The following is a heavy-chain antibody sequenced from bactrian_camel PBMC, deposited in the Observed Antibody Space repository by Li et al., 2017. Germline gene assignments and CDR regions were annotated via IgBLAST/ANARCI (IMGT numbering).Heavy chain of an antibody. CDR2: IATGSGNT. J-gene: IGHJ4*01. CDR1: GYTYNRNC. Sequence: HVQLVESGGGSVQAGGSLRLSCAASGYTYNRNCMAWFRQAPGKEREGVARIATGSGNTYYADSVKGRFTISHDNAKNTLYLQMNSLKPEDTAIYYCAADGVNLQLARGYNYWGQGTQVTVS. CDR3: AADGVNLQLARGYNY. V-gene: IGHV3S1*01. D-gene: IGHD6*01.